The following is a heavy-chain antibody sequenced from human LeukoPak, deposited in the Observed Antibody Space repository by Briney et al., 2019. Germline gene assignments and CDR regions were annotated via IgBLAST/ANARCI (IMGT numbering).Heavy chain of an antibody. CDR3: ARETYFGAFDI. V-gene: IGHV1-69*13. CDR2: IIPIFGTA. D-gene: IGHD3-10*01. J-gene: IGHJ3*02. CDR1: GGTFSSYA. Sequence: ASVKVSCKASGGTFSSYAISWVRQAPGQGLEWMGGIIPIFGTANYAQKFQGRVTIIADESTSTAYMELSSLRSEDTAVYYCARETYFGAFDIWGQGTMVTVSS.